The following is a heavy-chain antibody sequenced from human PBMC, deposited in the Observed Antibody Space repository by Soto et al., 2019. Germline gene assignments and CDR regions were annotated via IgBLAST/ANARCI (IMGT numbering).Heavy chain of an antibody. J-gene: IGHJ2*01. D-gene: IGHD2-15*01. V-gene: IGHV1-45*01. CDR1: GYTCTYRY. Sequence: MQLVQSGAEVKKTGSSVKVSCKASGYTCTYRYLHWVRQAPGQALECMGWITPFNGNTNYAQKFQDRVTITRDRSMSTAYMELSSLRSEDTAMYYCASWYCSAGSCDSGYFDLWGRGTLVTVSS. CDR3: ASWYCSAGSCDSGYFDL. CDR2: ITPFNGNT.